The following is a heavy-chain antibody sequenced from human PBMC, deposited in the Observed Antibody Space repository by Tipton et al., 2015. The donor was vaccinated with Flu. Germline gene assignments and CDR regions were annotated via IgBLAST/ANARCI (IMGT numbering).Heavy chain of an antibody. CDR2: INHSGST. CDR3: ARHPRIAVGGSKWFDP. CDR1: GYSISSGYY. Sequence: LRLSCTVSGYSISSGYYWSWIRQSPGKGLEWIGEINHSGSTNYNPSLRSRVTISLDMSKNQFSLNLNSVTAADAAVYYCARHPRIAVGGSKWFDPWGQGTLVTVSS. J-gene: IGHJ5*02. V-gene: IGHV4-34*01. D-gene: IGHD2-2*01.